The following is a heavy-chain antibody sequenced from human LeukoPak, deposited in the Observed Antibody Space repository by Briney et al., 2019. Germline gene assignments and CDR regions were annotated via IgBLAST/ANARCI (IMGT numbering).Heavy chain of an antibody. J-gene: IGHJ5*02. D-gene: IGHD3-10*01. CDR2: INHSGSA. Sequence: SETLSLTCADYGGSFSGYYWSWIRQPPGKGLEWIGEINHSGSANYNPSLKSRVTISVDTSKNQFSLKLSSVTAADTAVYYCARGRGPFDPWGQGTLVTVSS. V-gene: IGHV4-34*01. CDR1: GGSFSGYY. CDR3: ARGRGPFDP.